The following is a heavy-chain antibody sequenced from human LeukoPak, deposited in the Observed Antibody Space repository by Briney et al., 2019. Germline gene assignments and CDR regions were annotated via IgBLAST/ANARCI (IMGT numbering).Heavy chain of an antibody. CDR1: GFTFSNYW. CDR3: ARDDGDV. V-gene: IGHV3-7*01. Sequence: GGSLRLSCVSSGFTFSNYWMKWVRQAPGKGLEWVASINEDGSGKFSVGSVEDRITISRDNTRNSLDLQISSLTVEDTAIYYCARDDGDVWGTGTTVTVSS. J-gene: IGHJ6*04. CDR2: INEDGSGK.